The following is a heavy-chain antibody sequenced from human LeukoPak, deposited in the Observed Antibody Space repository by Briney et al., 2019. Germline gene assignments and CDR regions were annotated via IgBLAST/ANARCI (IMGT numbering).Heavy chain of an antibody. CDR3: ARGYCSSTSSYAFDY. CDR1: GFTFSSYE. J-gene: IGHJ4*02. V-gene: IGHV3-48*03. D-gene: IGHD2-2*01. CDR2: ISSSGSTI. Sequence: GGSLRLSCAASGFTFSSYEMNWVRQAPGKGLEWVSYISSSGSTIYYADSVKGRFTISRDNAKNSLYLQMNSLRAEDTAVYYCARGYCSSTSSYAFDYWGQGTLVTVSS.